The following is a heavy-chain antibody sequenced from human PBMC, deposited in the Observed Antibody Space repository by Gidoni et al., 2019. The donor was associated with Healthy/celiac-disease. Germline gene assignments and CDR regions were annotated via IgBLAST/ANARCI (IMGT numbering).Heavy chain of an antibody. Sequence: EVQLVESGGGLVQPGRSLRLSCAASGFTFDDYAMHWVRQAPGKGVEWVSGISWNSGSIGYADSVKGRFTVSRDNAKNSLYLQMNSLRAEDTALYYCAKASSSWYPGGFDYWGQGTLVTVSS. J-gene: IGHJ4*02. CDR2: ISWNSGSI. CDR1: GFTFDDYA. CDR3: AKASSSWYPGGFDY. V-gene: IGHV3-9*01. D-gene: IGHD6-13*01.